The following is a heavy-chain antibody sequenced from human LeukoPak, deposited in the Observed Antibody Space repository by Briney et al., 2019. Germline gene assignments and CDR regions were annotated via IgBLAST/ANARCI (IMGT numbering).Heavy chain of an antibody. D-gene: IGHD1-1*01. J-gene: IGHJ5*02. CDR3: ARTSGRWFDP. CDR1: GGSISSGSYY. Sequence: SQTLSLTCTVSGGSISSGSYYWSWIRQPAGKGLEWIGRIYTSGSTNYNPSLKSRVTVSVDTSKNQFSLKLSSVTAADTAVYYCARTSGRWFDPWGQGTLVTVSS. V-gene: IGHV4-61*02. CDR2: IYTSGST.